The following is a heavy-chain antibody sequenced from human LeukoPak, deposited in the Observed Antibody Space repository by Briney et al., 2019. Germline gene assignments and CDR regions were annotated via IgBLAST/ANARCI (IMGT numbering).Heavy chain of an antibody. CDR1: GGSISSSSYY. CDR2: IVYTGRT. Sequence: SETLSLTCTVSGGSISSSSYYWGWIRQPPGKGLEWIGSIVYTGRTYYNPSLKSRATISVDTSKNQFSLKLSSVTAADTAVYYCARGRGNYYYYGMDVWGQGTTVTVSS. J-gene: IGHJ6*02. D-gene: IGHD6-25*01. V-gene: IGHV4-39*01. CDR3: ARGRGNYYYYGMDV.